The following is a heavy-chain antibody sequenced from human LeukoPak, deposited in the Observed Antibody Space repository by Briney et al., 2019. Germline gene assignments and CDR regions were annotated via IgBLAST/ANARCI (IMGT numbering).Heavy chain of an antibody. CDR3: AELGITMIGGV. D-gene: IGHD3-10*02. CDR1: GFTFSSYG. J-gene: IGHJ6*04. Sequence: GGSLRLSCAASGFTFSSYGMSWVRQAPGKGLEWVSYISSSSSTIYYADSVKGRFTISRDNAKNSLYLQMNSLRAEDTAVYYCAELGITMIGGVWGKGTTVTIFS. CDR2: ISSSSSTI. V-gene: IGHV3-48*04.